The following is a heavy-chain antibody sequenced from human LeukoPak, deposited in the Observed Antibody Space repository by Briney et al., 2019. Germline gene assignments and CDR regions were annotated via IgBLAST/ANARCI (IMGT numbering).Heavy chain of an antibody. CDR1: GGSISSSSYY. D-gene: IGHD6-13*01. V-gene: IGHV4-39*07. Sequence: SETLSLTCTVSGGSISSSSYYWGWIRQPPGKGLEWIGSIYYSGSTYYNPSLKSRVTISVDTSKNQFSLKLSSVTAADTAVYYCARPRTAYSSSWYDYWGQGTLVTVSS. CDR2: IYYSGST. CDR3: ARPRTAYSSSWYDY. J-gene: IGHJ4*02.